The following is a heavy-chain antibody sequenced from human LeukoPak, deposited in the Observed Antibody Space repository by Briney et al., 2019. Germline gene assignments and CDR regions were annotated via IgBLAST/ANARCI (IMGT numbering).Heavy chain of an antibody. CDR1: GGSISSYY. J-gene: IGHJ3*02. V-gene: IGHV4-59*01. CDR3: ARTGYFSGWYFARNDAFDI. D-gene: IGHD6-19*01. Sequence: PSETLSLTCTVSGGSISSYYWSWIRQPPGKGLEWIGYIYYSGSTNYNPSLKSRVTISVDTSKNQFSLKLSSVTAADTAVYYCARTGYFSGWYFARNDAFDIWAKGQWSPSLQ. CDR2: IYYSGST.